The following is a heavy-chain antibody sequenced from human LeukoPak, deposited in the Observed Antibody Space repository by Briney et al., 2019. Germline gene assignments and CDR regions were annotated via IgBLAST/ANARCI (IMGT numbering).Heavy chain of an antibody. Sequence: SETLSLTCNVSGSSISKDYYWGWIRQTPGKGLEWIGSIYHSGSTYYNPSLKSRVTISVDTSKNQFSLKLSFVTAADTAVYYCARGLLYCSGGSCYNWFDPWGQGNLVTVSS. CDR3: ARGLLYCSGGSCYNWFDP. CDR1: GSSISKDYY. V-gene: IGHV4-38-2*02. D-gene: IGHD2-15*01. J-gene: IGHJ5*02. CDR2: IYHSGST.